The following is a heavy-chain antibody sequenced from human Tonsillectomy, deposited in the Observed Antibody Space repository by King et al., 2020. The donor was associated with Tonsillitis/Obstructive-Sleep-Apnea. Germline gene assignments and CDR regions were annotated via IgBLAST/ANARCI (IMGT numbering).Heavy chain of an antibody. CDR1: GGSISSSSYY. CDR2: IYYSGST. V-gene: IGHV4-39*01. D-gene: IGHD3-22*01. J-gene: IGHJ4*02. Sequence: LQLQESGPGLVKPSETLSLTCTVSGGSISSSSYYWGWIRQPPGKGLEWIGSIYYSGSTYYNPSLKSRVTISVDTSKNQFSLKLSSGTAADTAVYYCARRDAVVVITFDYWGQGTLVTVSS. CDR3: ARRDAVVVITFDY.